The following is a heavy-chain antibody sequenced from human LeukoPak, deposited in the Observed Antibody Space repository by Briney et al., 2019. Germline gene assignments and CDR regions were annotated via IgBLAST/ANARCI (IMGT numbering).Heavy chain of an antibody. D-gene: IGHD2-21*02. CDR2: IYYTGTS. CDR1: GGSISSSSYY. CDR3: ARDAFVVVTADWCGAFEI. Sequence: KPSETLSLTCTVSGGSISSSSYYWGWIRQPPGKGLEWIGSIYYTGTSYYNPSLKSRVIISVDTSKNQFSLKLSSVTAADTAVYYCARDAFVVVTADWCGAFEIWGQGTMVTVSS. J-gene: IGHJ3*02. V-gene: IGHV4-39*07.